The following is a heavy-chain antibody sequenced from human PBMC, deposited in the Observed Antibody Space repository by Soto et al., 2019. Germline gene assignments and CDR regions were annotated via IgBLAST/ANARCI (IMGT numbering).Heavy chain of an antibody. V-gene: IGHV1-69*06. CDR2: IIPIFGTA. Sequence: GASVKVSCKASGGTFSSYAISWVRQAPGQGLEWMGGIIPIFGTANYAQKFQGRVTITADKSTSTAYTELSSLRSEDTAVYYCASPRRGFWSGYYSRYYFDYWGQGTLVTVSS. CDR3: ASPRRGFWSGYYSRYYFDY. CDR1: GGTFSSYA. J-gene: IGHJ4*02. D-gene: IGHD3-3*01.